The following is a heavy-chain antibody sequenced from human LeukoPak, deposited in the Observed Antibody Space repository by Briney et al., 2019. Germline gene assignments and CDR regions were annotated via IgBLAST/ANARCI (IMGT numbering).Heavy chain of an antibody. V-gene: IGHV1-18*01. CDR1: GYTFTTYG. Sequence: GASVKVSCKATGYTFTTYGVSWVRPAPGQGLEWMGWISGYDGNTNYAQKLRGRVTMTTDTSTSTAYMDLRSLRSDDTALYYCARTVTTSSYYFDYWGQGTLVTVSS. J-gene: IGHJ4*02. D-gene: IGHD4-17*01. CDR3: ARTVTTSSYYFDY. CDR2: ISGYDGNT.